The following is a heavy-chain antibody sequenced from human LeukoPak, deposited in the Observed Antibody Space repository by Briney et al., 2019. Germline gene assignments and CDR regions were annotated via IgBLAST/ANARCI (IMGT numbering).Heavy chain of an antibody. CDR2: IYYSGST. V-gene: IGHV4-61*01. J-gene: IGHJ4*02. CDR3: ARLGCSGGSCVDY. Sequence: SETLSLTCTVSGGSVSSGSYYWSWIRQPPGKGLEWIGYIYYSGSTNYNPSLKSRVTISVDTSKNQFSLKLSSVTAADTAVYYCARLGCSGGSCVDYWGQGTLVTVSS. D-gene: IGHD2-15*01. CDR1: GGSVSSGSYY.